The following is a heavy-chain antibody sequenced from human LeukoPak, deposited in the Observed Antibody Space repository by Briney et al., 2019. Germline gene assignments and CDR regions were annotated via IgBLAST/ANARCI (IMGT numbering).Heavy chain of an antibody. CDR1: GFTISSYY. D-gene: IGHD3-10*01. Sequence: SETLSLTCTVSGFTISSYYWSWIRQPPGKGLEWIGLIYSSGSTTYSPSLKSRVTMSVDTSKNQFSLKVTSVTAADTAVYYCARDSGTTGEVKFDPWGQGTLVTVSS. V-gene: IGHV4-4*07. J-gene: IGHJ5*02. CDR3: ARDSGTTGEVKFDP. CDR2: IYSSGST.